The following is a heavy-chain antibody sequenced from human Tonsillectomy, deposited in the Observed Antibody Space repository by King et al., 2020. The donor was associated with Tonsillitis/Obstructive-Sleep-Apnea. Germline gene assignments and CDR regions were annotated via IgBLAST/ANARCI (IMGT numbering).Heavy chain of an antibody. CDR2: ISPYNGNT. V-gene: IGHV1-18*01. Sequence: QLVQSGAEVKRPGASVKVSCKASGYTFTIYGISWVRQAPGQGLEWMGWISPYNGNTNYAQKFQDRVTMTTDTSTRTANLELRSLRSDDTAVYYCARTPPQGANSYYHMAVWGKGTAVPVS. J-gene: IGHJ6*03. CDR3: ARTPPQGANSYYHMAV. CDR1: GYTFTIYG.